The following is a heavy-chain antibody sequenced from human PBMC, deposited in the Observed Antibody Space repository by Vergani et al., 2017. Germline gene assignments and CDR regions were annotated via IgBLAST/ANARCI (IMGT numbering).Heavy chain of an antibody. V-gene: IGHV2-70*04. CDR3: ARSSVVVGSYFDY. D-gene: IGHD2-15*01. CDR2: IDWDDDK. CDR1: GFSLSTSGMR. J-gene: IGHJ4*02. Sequence: QVTLKESGPALVKPTQTLTLTCTFSGFSLSTSGMRVSWIRQPPGKALEWLARIDWDDDKFYSTSLKTRLTISKDTSKNQVVLTMTNMDTVDTATYYCARSSVVVGSYFDYWSQGTVVTVSS.